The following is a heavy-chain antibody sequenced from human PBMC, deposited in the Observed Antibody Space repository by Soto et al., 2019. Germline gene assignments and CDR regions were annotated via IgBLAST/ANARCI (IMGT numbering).Heavy chain of an antibody. CDR2: IANRANNYAT. CDR3: SGGYSGINIYALDI. J-gene: IGHJ3*02. D-gene: IGHD1-26*01. CDR1: GSIFSDHY. Sequence: EVQLVESGGGLVQPGGSLRLSCAASGSIFSDHYMDWVRQAPGKGLEWVGRIANRANNYATEYAASAKGRFTISGDDSNNPLCQQLNSLRAEDTAGCSCSGGYSGINIYALDIWGPGAMVTVSS. V-gene: IGHV3-72*01.